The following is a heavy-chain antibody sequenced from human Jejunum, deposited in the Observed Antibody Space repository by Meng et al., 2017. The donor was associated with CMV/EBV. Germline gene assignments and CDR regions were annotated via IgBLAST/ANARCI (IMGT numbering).Heavy chain of an antibody. Sequence: AWMNWVRQAPGKGPEWVGRIKRKTDGGTRDYAAPVKGRFTISRDDSKNTLYLQMNSLETEDTAVYYCATGGYDVWSSFYTGYYFDYWGQGTPVTVSS. CDR2: IKRKTDGGTR. J-gene: IGHJ4*02. CDR3: ATGGYDVWSSFYTGYYFDY. D-gene: IGHD3-3*01. CDR1: AW. V-gene: IGHV3-15*01.